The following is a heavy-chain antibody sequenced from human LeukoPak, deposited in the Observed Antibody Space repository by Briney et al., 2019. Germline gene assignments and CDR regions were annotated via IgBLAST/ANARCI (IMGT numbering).Heavy chain of an antibody. CDR3: TRLNQGYCSSTSCPRVPYNWFDP. Sequence: GGSLRLSCAASGFTFSGSAMHWVRQASGKGLEWVGRIRSKANRYATAYAASVKGTFTISRDESKNTAYLQMNSLKTEDTAVYYCTRLNQGYCSSTSCPRVPYNWFDPWGQGTLVTVSS. J-gene: IGHJ5*02. D-gene: IGHD2-2*01. CDR2: IRSKANRYAT. V-gene: IGHV3-73*01. CDR1: GFTFSGSA.